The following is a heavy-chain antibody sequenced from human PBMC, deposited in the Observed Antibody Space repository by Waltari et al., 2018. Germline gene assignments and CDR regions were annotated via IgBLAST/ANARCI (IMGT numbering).Heavy chain of an antibody. CDR2: ISYDGNKK. CDR3: ARGDGIHIVVGKVFDF. J-gene: IGHJ4*02. D-gene: IGHD3-22*01. V-gene: IGHV3-30*01. CDR1: GFIFSSYG. Sequence: QVHLEESGGGVVQPGGSLRLSCAASGFIFSSYGMHWVRQAPGKGLEWVALISYDGNKKDYADSVKGRFTFSRDNAKKMVYLKMNSLRAEDTAVYYCARGDGIHIVVGKVFDFWGQGTLVTVSS.